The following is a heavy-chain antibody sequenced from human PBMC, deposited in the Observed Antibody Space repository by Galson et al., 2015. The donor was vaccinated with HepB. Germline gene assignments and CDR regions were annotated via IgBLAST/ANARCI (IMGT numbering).Heavy chain of an antibody. CDR1: GYSFTSYW. V-gene: IGHV5-10-1*01. CDR3: ARLSGYSYGYAYYYYGMDV. Sequence: QSGAEVKKPGESLRISCKGSGYSFTSYWISWVRQMPGKGLEWMGRIDPSDSYTNYSPSFQGHVTISADKSISTAYLQWSSLKASDTAMYYCARLSGYSYGYAYYYYGMDVWGQGTTVTVSS. J-gene: IGHJ6*02. D-gene: IGHD5-18*01. CDR2: IDPSDSYT.